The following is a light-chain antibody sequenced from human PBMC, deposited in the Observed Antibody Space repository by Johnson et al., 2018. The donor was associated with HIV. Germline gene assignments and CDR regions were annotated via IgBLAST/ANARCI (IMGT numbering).Light chain of an antibody. CDR1: NSNIGNNY. Sequence: QSVLTQPPSVSAAPGQKVTISCSGSNSNIGNNYVSWYQQLPGTAPKLLIYDNNKRPSGIPDRFSGSKSGTSATLGITGLQTGDEADYYCGTWDSSLSVRVFGTGTKVTVL. V-gene: IGLV1-51*01. CDR2: DNN. J-gene: IGLJ1*01. CDR3: GTWDSSLSVRV.